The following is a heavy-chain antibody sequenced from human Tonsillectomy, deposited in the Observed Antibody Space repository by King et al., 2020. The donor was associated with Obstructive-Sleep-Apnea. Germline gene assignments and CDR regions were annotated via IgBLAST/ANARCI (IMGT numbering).Heavy chain of an antibody. CDR2: ISGSGGST. CDR1: GFTFSSYA. V-gene: IGHV3-23*04. D-gene: IGHD6-19*01. Sequence: EVQLVESGGGLVQPGGSLRLSCAASGFTFSSYAMSWVRQAPGEGLEWVSEISGSGGSTYYADSVKGRFTISRDNSKNTLYLQMNSLRAEDTAVYYCAKDRGSSGWTFDYWGQGTLVTVSS. CDR3: AKDRGSSGWTFDY. J-gene: IGHJ4*02.